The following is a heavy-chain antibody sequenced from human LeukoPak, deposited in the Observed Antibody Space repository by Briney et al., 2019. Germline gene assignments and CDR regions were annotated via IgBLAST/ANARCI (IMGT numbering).Heavy chain of an antibody. CDR2: MDYSGST. CDR3: ARDIGGSYYFHY. D-gene: IGHD1-26*01. V-gene: IGHV4-59*01. Sequence: SETLSLTCTVSGGSISSYYWSWIRQPPGKGLEWIGYMDYSGSTNYSPSLKSRVTISVDTSKNQFSLRLSSVTAADTAVYYCARDIGGSYYFHYWGQGTLVTVSS. J-gene: IGHJ4*02. CDR1: GGSISSYY.